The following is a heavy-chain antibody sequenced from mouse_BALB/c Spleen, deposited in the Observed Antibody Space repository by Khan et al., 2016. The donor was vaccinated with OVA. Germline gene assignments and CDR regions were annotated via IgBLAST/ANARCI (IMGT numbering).Heavy chain of an antibody. D-gene: IGHD3-2*02. Sequence: QMQLEESGAELVRPGASVKLSCKTSGYIFTSYWIHWVKQRSGQGLEWIARIYPGTDNTYYSEKLKDKATLTADKSSNTTYMLLSSLKSEDSAVYCCAREEALYYFDYWGQGTTLTVSS. CDR2: IYPGTDNT. CDR3: AREEALYYFDY. V-gene: IGHV1-76*01. J-gene: IGHJ2*01. CDR1: GYIFTSYW.